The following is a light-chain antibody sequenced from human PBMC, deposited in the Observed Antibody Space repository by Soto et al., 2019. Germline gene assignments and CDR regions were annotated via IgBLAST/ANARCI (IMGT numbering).Light chain of an antibody. CDR2: GAS. Sequence: ETVLTQSPATLSLSPGAPRTLSCRASVSVRSYFAWYPQNPGQARRLLIYGASNKATGIPARFSGSGSGTDFTLTISSLEPEDVAVYYCQQREDWVCFGGGTKV. J-gene: IGKJ4*01. CDR3: QQREDWVC. CDR1: VSVRSY. V-gene: IGKV3-11*01.